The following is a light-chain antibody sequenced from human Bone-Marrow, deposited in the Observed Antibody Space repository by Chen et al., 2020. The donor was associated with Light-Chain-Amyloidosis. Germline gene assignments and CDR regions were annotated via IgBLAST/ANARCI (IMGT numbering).Light chain of an antibody. J-gene: IGKJ3*01. CDR2: KVS. Sequence: DVAMTQSPLSLPVTLGQPASISCKSSQSLVHSDGNTYLSWFQHRPGQSPRRLIYKVSNRDSGVPDRYSGSGSGSDFTLNISRVEAEDVGIYYCMQGTSWPFTFGPGTKVDIK. CDR1: QSLVHSDGNTY. CDR3: MQGTSWPFT. V-gene: IGKV2-30*02.